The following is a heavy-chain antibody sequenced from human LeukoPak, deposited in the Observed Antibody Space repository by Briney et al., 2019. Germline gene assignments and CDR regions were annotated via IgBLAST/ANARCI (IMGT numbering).Heavy chain of an antibody. CDR1: GYTFTSYG. V-gene: IGHV1-18*01. D-gene: IGHD3-3*01. CDR2: ISAYNGNT. CDR3: ARDWRSGHRGYYYYGMDV. J-gene: IGHJ6*02. Sequence: ASVNVSCKASGYTFTSYGISWVRQAPGQGLEWMGWISAYNGNTNYAQKLQGRVTMTTDTSTSTAYMELRSLRSDDTAVYYCARDWRSGHRGYYYYGMDVWGQGTTVTVSS.